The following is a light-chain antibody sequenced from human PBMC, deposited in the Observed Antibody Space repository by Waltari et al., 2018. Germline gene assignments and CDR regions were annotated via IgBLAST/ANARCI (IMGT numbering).Light chain of an antibody. Sequence: DIQMTQSPSSLSASVGARVIITCRASQGIGNSLSWLQQKPGKAPKPLIYGASSLQSGVPSKFTGGGSGTDFTLTINSLQPEDFATYYCLQYNSYPRTFGQGTKVEIK. CDR3: LQYNSYPRT. CDR2: GAS. J-gene: IGKJ1*01. CDR1: QGIGNS. V-gene: IGKV1-16*02.